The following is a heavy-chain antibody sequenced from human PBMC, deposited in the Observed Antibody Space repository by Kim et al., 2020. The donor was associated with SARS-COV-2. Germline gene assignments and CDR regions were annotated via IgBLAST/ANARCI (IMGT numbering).Heavy chain of an antibody. V-gene: IGHV6-1*01. CDR2: TYYRSKWYN. CDR1: GDSVSSNSAA. J-gene: IGHJ4*02. D-gene: IGHD6-19*01. CDR3: AREPLGSSGWAYYFDY. Sequence: SQTLPLTCAISGDSVSSNSAAWNWIRQSPSRGLEWLGRTYYRSKWYNDYAVSVKSRITINPDTSKNQFSLQLNSVTPEDTAVYYCAREPLGSSGWAYYFDYWGQGTLVTVSS.